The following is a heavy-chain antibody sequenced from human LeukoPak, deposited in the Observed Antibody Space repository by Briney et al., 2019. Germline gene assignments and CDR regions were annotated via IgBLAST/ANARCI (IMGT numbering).Heavy chain of an antibody. CDR1: GFTFSSYA. V-gene: IGHV3-64*01. J-gene: IGHJ4*02. D-gene: IGHD1-26*01. CDR2: ISSNGGST. Sequence: GGSLRLSCAASGFTFSSYAMHWVRQAPGKGLEYVSAISSNGGSTYYANSVKGRFTISRDNSKNTLYLQMGSLRAEDMAVYYCARVSRGSYYADYWGQGTLVTVSS. CDR3: ARVSRGSYYADY.